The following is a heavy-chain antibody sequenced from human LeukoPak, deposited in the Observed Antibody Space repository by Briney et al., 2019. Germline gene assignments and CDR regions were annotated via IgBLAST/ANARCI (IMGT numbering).Heavy chain of an antibody. D-gene: IGHD5-18*01. CDR2: IYSGGST. V-gene: IGHV3-66*01. Sequence: GGSLRLSCAASGFTVSSNYMSLVRQAPGKGLEWVSVIYSGGSTYYADSVKGRFTISRDNSKNTLYLQMNSLRAEDTAVYYCASDTRGYSYSYRSFDIWGQGTMVTVSS. CDR3: ASDTRGYSYSYRSFDI. J-gene: IGHJ3*02. CDR1: GFTVSSNY.